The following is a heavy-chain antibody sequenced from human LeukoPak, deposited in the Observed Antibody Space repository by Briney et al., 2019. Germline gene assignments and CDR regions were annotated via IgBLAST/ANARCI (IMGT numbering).Heavy chain of an antibody. Sequence: GPSVKVSCKASGGTFTSYTISWVPQSAGQGLGWMGGIIPILGIANYAQKFQGRVTITADKATSTAYMELSSLRSEDTAVYYCASGYCSSSSCYYNYWGQGTLVTVSS. CDR2: IIPILGIA. V-gene: IGHV1-69*10. J-gene: IGHJ4*02. D-gene: IGHD2-2*03. CDR1: GGTFTSYT. CDR3: ASGYCSSSSCYYNY.